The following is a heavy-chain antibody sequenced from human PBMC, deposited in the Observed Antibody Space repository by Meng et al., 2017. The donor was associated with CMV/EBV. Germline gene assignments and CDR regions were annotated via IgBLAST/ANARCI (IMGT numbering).Heavy chain of an antibody. Sequence: SQTLSLTCAVYGGSFSGHYWSWIRQPPGKGLEWIGEINHSGSTNYNPSLKSRVTISVDTSKNQFSLKLSSVTAADTAVYYCARGRLGYCSGGSCYTGRFFYFDYWGQGTLVTVS. J-gene: IGHJ4*02. CDR3: ARGRLGYCSGGSCYTGRFFYFDY. CDR2: INHSGST. V-gene: IGHV4-34*01. D-gene: IGHD2-15*01. CDR1: GGSFSGHY.